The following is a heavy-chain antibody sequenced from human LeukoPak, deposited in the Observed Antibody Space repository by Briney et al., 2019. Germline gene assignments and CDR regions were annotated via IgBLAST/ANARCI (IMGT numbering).Heavy chain of an antibody. J-gene: IGHJ3*02. CDR1: GYTFTRYG. Sequence: ASVKVSCXASGYTFTRYGISWVRQAPGQGLAWMGWISANNGDTNSAQKFQDRVTMTTDTSTSTAYMELRSLRSDDTAVYYCARPSGFGEFLLENGVQEAFDIWGQGIMVTVSS. CDR2: ISANNGDT. D-gene: IGHD3-10*01. V-gene: IGHV1-18*01. CDR3: ARPSGFGEFLLENGVQEAFDI.